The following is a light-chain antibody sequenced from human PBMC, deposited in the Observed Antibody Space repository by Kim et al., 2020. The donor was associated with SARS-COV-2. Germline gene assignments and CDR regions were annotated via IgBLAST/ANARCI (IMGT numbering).Light chain of an antibody. CDR2: EVN. CDR1: SRDVGNYNL. J-gene: IGLJ2*01. Sequence: QAIPTACTGTSRDVGNYNLVSWYQPRTGKAPKLIIFEVNKRPSGVSHRFSGSKSGDTASLTISGLQAEDESDYYCCSYAGSSTFVIFGGGTQLTVL. V-gene: IGLV2-23*02. CDR3: CSYAGSSTFVI.